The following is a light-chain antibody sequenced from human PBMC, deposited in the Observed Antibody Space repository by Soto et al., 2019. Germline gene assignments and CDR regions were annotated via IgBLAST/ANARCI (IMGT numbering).Light chain of an antibody. CDR1: QSVSSSY. CDR2: GAS. V-gene: IGKV3-20*01. J-gene: IGKJ1*01. CDR3: QQYGSSPRT. Sequence: EIVLTQSPGTLSLSPGERATLSCRARQSVSSSYLAWYQQKPGQAARLLIYGASSRATGIPDRFSGSGSGTDFTLTISRLEPEDFAVYYCQQYGSSPRTFGQGTKVDIK.